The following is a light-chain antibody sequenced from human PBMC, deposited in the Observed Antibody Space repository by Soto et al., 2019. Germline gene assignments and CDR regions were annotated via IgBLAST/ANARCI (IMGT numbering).Light chain of an antibody. CDR1: QDIDNY. CDR3: QKYANGIHT. CDR2: SAS. Sequence: DIQMTQSPSSLSASVGDRVTITCRASQDIDNYLAWYQQKPGRAPRLLIYSASTLQSGVPSRFSGSGSGTDFTLTISSLQPEDVATYYCQKYANGIHTFGPGTTVPIK. J-gene: IGKJ3*01. V-gene: IGKV1-27*01.